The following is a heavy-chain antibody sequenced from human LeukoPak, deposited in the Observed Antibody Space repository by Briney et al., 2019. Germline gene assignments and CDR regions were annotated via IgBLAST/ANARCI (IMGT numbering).Heavy chain of an antibody. CDR1: GFTFSNYA. J-gene: IGHJ4*02. CDR3: AHMYDILTGYRPTPDY. V-gene: IGHV3-23*01. Sequence: PGGSLRLSCAAAGFTFSNYAMSWVRQAPGKGLEWVSVISGSGGGTYYADSVRGRFTISRDNSKNTLYLQMNSLRAEDTAVYYCAHMYDILTGYRPTPDYWGQGTLVTVSS. D-gene: IGHD3-9*01. CDR2: ISGSGGGT.